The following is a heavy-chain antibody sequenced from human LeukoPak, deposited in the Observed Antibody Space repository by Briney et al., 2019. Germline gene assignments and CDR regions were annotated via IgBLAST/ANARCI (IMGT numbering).Heavy chain of an antibody. CDR1: GYTFSNYG. Sequence: ASVKVSRKASGYTFSNYGISWVRQAPGQGLEWMGWISAYNSNRDYAQKVQGRVTMTADTSTSTATMELRSLRTDDTAVYYCAGDLQARATISSHCFDPWGQGTLVTVSS. CDR2: ISAYNSNR. V-gene: IGHV1-18*01. CDR3: AGDLQARATISSHCFDP. D-gene: IGHD2-2*01. J-gene: IGHJ5*02.